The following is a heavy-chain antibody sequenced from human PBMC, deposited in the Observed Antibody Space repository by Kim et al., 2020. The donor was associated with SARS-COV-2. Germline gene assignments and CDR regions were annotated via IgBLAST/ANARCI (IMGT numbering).Heavy chain of an antibody. Sequence: DSVKGRFTISRDNAKNSLYLQMNSLRAEDTAVYYCARDGLVTTVTTVDYWGQGTLVSVSS. V-gene: IGHV3-21*01. D-gene: IGHD4-17*01. CDR3: ARDGLVTTVTTVDY. J-gene: IGHJ4*02.